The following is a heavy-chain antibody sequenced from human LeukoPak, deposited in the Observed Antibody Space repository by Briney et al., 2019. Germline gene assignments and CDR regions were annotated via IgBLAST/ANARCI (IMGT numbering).Heavy chain of an antibody. J-gene: IGHJ4*02. CDR2: ICYSGST. Sequence: PSETLSLTCTVSGVSITSYYWSWIRQPPGKGLEWIGYICYSGSTNYNPSLKSRVTMSVDTSKNQFSLKLSSVTAADTAVYYCARVYCSGGTCYGYFDSWGQGTLVTVSS. CDR1: GVSITSYY. V-gene: IGHV4-59*01. D-gene: IGHD2-15*01. CDR3: ARVYCSGGTCYGYFDS.